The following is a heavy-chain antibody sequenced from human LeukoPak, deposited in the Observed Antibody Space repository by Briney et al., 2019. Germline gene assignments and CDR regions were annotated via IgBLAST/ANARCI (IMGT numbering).Heavy chain of an antibody. CDR2: IYYSGST. Sequence: SETLSLTCTVSGGSISSSSYYWGWIRQPPGKGLEWIGSIYYSGSTYYNPSLKSRVTISVDTSKNQFSLKLSSVTAADTAVYYCARRLVLRHFLVDPWGQGTLVTVSS. CDR1: GGSISSSSYY. J-gene: IGHJ5*02. V-gene: IGHV4-39*01. CDR3: ARRLVLRHFLVDP. D-gene: IGHD3-9*01.